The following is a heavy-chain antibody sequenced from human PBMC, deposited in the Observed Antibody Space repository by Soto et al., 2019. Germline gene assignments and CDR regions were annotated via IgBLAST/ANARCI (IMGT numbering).Heavy chain of an antibody. CDR3: AIDLWWYTH. CDR2: ISGGGSGA. V-gene: IGHV3-23*01. D-gene: IGHD2-15*01. CDR1: GFTFSDHA. J-gene: IGHJ4*02. Sequence: EVQLLESGGGLVQPGGSLRLSCTASGFTFSDHAMTWVRQAPGKGLEWLSGISGGGSGAYYADSVKGRFTVSRANSNSTLFLQMDSLRVEVTAVYYCAIDLWWYTHWGQGTLVTVSS.